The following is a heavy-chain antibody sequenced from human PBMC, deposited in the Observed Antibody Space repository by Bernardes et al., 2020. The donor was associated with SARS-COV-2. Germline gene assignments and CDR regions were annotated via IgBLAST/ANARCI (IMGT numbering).Heavy chain of an antibody. CDR2: IYYSGST. J-gene: IGHJ6*02. CDR3: ARTKLGYCTNGVCDDPYYYYGMDV. Sequence: SETLSLTCTVSGGSISSYYWSWIRQPPGKGLEWIGYIYYSGSTNYNPSLKSRVTISVDTSKNQFSLKLSSVTAADTAVYYCARTKLGYCTNGVCDDPYYYYGMDVWGQGTAVTVSS. D-gene: IGHD2-8*01. CDR1: GGSISSYY. V-gene: IGHV4-59*08.